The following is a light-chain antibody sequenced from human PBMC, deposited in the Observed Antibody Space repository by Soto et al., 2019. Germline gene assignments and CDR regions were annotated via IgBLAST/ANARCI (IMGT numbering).Light chain of an antibody. Sequence: VMTQSPLSLPVTLGQPASISCRSGQSLVYSDGNTYLSWYHHRPGHSPRRLIYTVSTRDSGVPDRFSGSGSGTDFTLKLSRVEAEDVGVYFCMQATHWPYTFGQGTRLEN. CDR3: MQATHWPYT. V-gene: IGKV2-30*01. CDR1: QSLVYSDGNTY. J-gene: IGKJ5*01. CDR2: TVS.